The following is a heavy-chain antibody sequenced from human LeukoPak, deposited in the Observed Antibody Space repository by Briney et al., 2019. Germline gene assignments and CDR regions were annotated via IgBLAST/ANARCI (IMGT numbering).Heavy chain of an antibody. CDR1: GFPLSSYW. D-gene: IGHD2-8*01. Sequence: GGSLRLSCTVSGFPLSSYWMHWVRQAPGKGLEWVSRIDEKGGVRTYVDSVKGRFTVSRDNAKQTVYLQMNNLEVGDTAIYYCVRDLILVWTPGDDFDFWGQGTLVTVSS. CDR3: VRDLILVWTPGDDFDF. CDR2: IDEKGGVR. J-gene: IGHJ4*02. V-gene: IGHV3-74*01.